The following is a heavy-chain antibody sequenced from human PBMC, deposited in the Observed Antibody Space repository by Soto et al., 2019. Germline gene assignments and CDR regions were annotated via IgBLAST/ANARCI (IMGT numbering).Heavy chain of an antibody. CDR2: ISYDGGNK. J-gene: IGHJ4*02. CDR1: GFTFSSSA. CDR3: ARDRGYYYDSNPDY. Sequence: ESGGGVVPPGRSLRLSCAASGFTFSSSAMHWVRQAPGKGLEWVAVISYDGGNKYYADSVKGRFTIFRDNSKNTLSLQMNSLRAEDTAVYYCARDRGYYYDSNPDYWGQGTLVTVSS. V-gene: IGHV3-30-3*01. D-gene: IGHD3-22*01.